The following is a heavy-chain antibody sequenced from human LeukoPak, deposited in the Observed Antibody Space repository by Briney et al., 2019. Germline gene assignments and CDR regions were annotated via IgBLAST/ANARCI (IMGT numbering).Heavy chain of an antibody. Sequence: GGSLRLSCAASGFTFSSYAMSWVRQAPGKGLEWVSAISGSGGSTYYADSVKGRFTISRDNSKNTLYLQMNSLRAEDTAVYYCAKKEFAYSCGYTGDYWGQGTLVTVSS. CDR2: ISGSGGST. D-gene: IGHD5-18*01. CDR1: GFTFSSYA. J-gene: IGHJ4*02. V-gene: IGHV3-23*01. CDR3: AKKEFAYSCGYTGDY.